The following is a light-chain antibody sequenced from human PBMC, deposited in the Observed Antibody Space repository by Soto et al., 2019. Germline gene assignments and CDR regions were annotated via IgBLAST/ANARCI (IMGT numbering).Light chain of an antibody. CDR3: CSYAGGSTYV. CDR2: EGS. CDR1: SSDVGSYNL. V-gene: IGLV2-23*01. Sequence: QSVLTQPASGSGSPGQSITISCTGTSSDVGSYNLVSWYQQHPGKAPKLMIYEGSKRPSGVSNRFSGSKSGNTASLTISGLQAEDEADYFCCSYAGGSTYVFGTGTKVTVL. J-gene: IGLJ1*01.